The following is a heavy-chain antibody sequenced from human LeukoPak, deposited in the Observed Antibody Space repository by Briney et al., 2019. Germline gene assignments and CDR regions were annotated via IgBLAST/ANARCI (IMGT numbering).Heavy chain of an antibody. D-gene: IGHD3-22*01. CDR2: IYYSGTT. Sequence: SETLSLTCTVSGGSISRSIYYWGWIRQPPGKGLEWIGSIYYSGTTYYNPSLKSRVTISVDTSKKQFSLKLSSVTAADTAVYYCTRELSGSQDYWGQGTLVTVSS. J-gene: IGHJ4*02. CDR1: GGSISRSIYY. CDR3: TRELSGSQDY. V-gene: IGHV4-39*07.